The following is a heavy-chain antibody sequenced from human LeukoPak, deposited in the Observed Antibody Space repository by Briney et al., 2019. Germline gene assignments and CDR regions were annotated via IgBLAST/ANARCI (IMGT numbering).Heavy chain of an antibody. J-gene: IGHJ3*01. Sequence: ASVKVSCKASGYTFTSYGISWVRQAPGQGLEWMAWINPNIGGTNYAQEFQGRVTLTRDTSITTAYMELSRLRSDDTAVYYCAKVMALHRGSPPMYTFNVWGQGTMVTVSS. D-gene: IGHD3-10*01. CDR3: AKVMALHRGSPPMYTFNV. CDR2: INPNIGGT. V-gene: IGHV1-2*02. CDR1: GYTFTSYG.